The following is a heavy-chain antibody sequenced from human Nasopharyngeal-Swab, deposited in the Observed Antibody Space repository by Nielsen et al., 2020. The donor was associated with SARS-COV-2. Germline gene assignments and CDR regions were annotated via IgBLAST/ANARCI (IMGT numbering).Heavy chain of an antibody. D-gene: IGHD2-2*01. Sequence: SETLSLTCAVYGGSFSGYYWSWIRQPPGKGLEWIGEINHSGSTNYNPSLKSRVTISVDTSKNQFSPKLSSVTAADTAVYYCARGKEGVVPAALGMVFYYYYYMDVWGKGTTVTVSS. CDR1: GGSFSGYY. CDR3: ARGKEGVVPAALGMVFYYYYYMDV. CDR2: INHSGST. V-gene: IGHV4-34*01. J-gene: IGHJ6*03.